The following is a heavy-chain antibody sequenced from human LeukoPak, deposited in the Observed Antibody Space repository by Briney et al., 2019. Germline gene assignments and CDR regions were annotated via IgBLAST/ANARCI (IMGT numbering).Heavy chain of an antibody. CDR1: GFTFSSYW. J-gene: IGHJ4*02. D-gene: IGHD3-22*01. Sequence: PGGSLRLSCAASGFTFSSYWMTWVRQAPGRGLEWVANIKQDGSEKYYVDSVKGRFTISKDNAKNSLYLQMNSLRAEDTAVYYCARTYYHDSTSYRPLDYWGQGTLVTVSS. V-gene: IGHV3-7*01. CDR2: IKQDGSEK. CDR3: ARTYYHDSTSYRPLDY.